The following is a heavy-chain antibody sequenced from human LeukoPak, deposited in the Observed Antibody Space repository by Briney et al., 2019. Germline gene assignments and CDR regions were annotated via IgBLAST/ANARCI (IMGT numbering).Heavy chain of an antibody. CDR3: ARSRPAPKEFDH. CDR1: GDSISAYY. V-gene: IGHV4-4*09. J-gene: IGHJ4*02. CDR2: IYTSGTT. D-gene: IGHD2-2*01. Sequence: SETLSLTCTVSGDSISAYYWSWIRQPPGKGLEWIGYIYTSGTTNYNPSLKTRFTMSADTSKNQFSLKLDSVTAADTAVYYCARSRPAPKEFDHWGQGTLVAVSS.